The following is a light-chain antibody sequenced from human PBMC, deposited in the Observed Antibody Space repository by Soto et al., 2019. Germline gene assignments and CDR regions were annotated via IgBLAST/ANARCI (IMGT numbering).Light chain of an antibody. CDR2: IAS. Sequence: DIQMTQSPSSLSASVGDRVTITCRPSQGIGTYLNWYQQTPEKAPRLLISIASTLHTGVPSRFSGSGSGTDFTLTISSLQPEDFATYYCQQTYTTPWTFGQGTRVEIQ. CDR1: QGIGTY. V-gene: IGKV1-39*01. J-gene: IGKJ1*01. CDR3: QQTYTTPWT.